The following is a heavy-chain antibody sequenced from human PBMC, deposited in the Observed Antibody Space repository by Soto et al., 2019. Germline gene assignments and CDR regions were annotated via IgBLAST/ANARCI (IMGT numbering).Heavy chain of an antibody. V-gene: IGHV4-34*01. CDR2: INHSGST. CDR1: GGSFSGYY. J-gene: IGHJ6*02. Sequence: SETLSLTCAVYGGSFSGYYWSWIRQPPGKGLEWIGEINHSGSTNYNPSLKSRVTISVDTSKNQFSLKLSSVTAADTAVYYCARVRGGSSGWYGTGCYGMDVWGQGTKVTVSS. CDR3: ARVRGGSSGWYGTGCYGMDV. D-gene: IGHD6-19*01.